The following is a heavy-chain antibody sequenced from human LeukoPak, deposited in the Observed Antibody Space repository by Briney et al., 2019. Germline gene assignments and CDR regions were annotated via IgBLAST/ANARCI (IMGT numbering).Heavy chain of an antibody. D-gene: IGHD6-13*01. Sequence: PGESLTISCRVSGHIFSSYWIVWVRQTRGKGLEGMGIIYPGDSDVMYSLSVEGIVTISGEYSIHTVYLQWSSLSPSDTAVYYCARLSSSWLDVDSWGQGTLVTVSS. CDR2: IYPGDSDV. J-gene: IGHJ4*02. V-gene: IGHV5-51*03. CDR3: ARLSSSWLDVDS. CDR1: GHIFSSYW.